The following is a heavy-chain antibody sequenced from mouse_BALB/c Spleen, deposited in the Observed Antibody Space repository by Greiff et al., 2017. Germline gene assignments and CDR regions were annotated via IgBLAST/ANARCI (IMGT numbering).Heavy chain of an antibody. J-gene: IGHJ3*01. Sequence: VQLQQSGPELVKPGASVRISCKASGYTFTSYYIHWVKQRPGQGLEWIGWIYPGNVNTKYNEKFKGKATLTADKSSSTAYMQLSSLTSEDSAVYFCARQENWFAYWGQGTLVTVSA. V-gene: IGHV1S56*01. CDR1: GYTFTSYY. CDR2: IYPGNVNT. CDR3: ARQENWFAY.